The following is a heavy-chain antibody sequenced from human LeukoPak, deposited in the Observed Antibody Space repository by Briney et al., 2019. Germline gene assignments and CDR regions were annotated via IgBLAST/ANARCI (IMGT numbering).Heavy chain of an antibody. CDR2: IYYSGST. CDR1: GGSIISYY. CDR3: ARGRGGFYYFDY. D-gene: IGHD2-15*01. Sequence: PSETLSLTCPVSGGSIISYYWNWIRQPPGKGLEWIGQIYYSGSTNYNPSLKSRVTISVDTSKNQFSLKLSSVTAADTAIYYCARGRGGFYYFDYWGLGTMVTVSS. J-gene: IGHJ4*02. V-gene: IGHV4-59*01.